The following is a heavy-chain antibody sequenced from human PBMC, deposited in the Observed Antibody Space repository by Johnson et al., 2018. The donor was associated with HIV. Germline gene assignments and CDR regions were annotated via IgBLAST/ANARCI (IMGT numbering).Heavy chain of an antibody. V-gene: IGHV3-11*01. D-gene: IGHD4-17*01. Sequence: QVQLVESGGGVVKPGGSLRLSCAASRFTFSDYCMSWMRQAPGKGLELVSYITTSGDTTDYADSVKGRFPISRDNAKHSLYLQMNSLRAEDTALYYCARDRGTGTTAQMSFDIWGQGTMVTVSS. CDR2: ITTSGDTT. CDR1: RFTFSDYC. CDR3: ARDRGTGTTAQMSFDI. J-gene: IGHJ3*02.